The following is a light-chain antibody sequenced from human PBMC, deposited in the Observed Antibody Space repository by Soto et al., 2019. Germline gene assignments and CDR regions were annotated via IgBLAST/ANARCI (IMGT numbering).Light chain of an antibody. CDR2: LGS. Sequence: DIVMTQSPLSLPVTPGEPASISCRSSQSLLHSKGYNYLDWYLQKPGQSPQLLMSLGSNRTSGVPDRFSGSGSGTDFTLKISRVEAEDVGVYYCMQALQTPYTFGHGTKLEIK. J-gene: IGKJ2*01. V-gene: IGKV2-28*01. CDR1: QSLLHSKGYNY. CDR3: MQALQTPYT.